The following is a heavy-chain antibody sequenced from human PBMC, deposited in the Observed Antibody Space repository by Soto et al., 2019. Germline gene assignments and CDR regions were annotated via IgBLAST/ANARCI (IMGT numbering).Heavy chain of an antibody. Sequence: ASVKVSCKASGYTFTSYGISWVRQAPGQGLECMGLISTYNGNTNYAQKLQGRVTITTDTSTSTAYMELRSLRSDVTAVYYCAREKRFLEWPQWVYWGQGTLVTVSS. CDR3: AREKRFLEWPQWVY. V-gene: IGHV1-18*01. J-gene: IGHJ4*02. D-gene: IGHD3-3*01. CDR2: ISTYNGNT. CDR1: GYTFTSYG.